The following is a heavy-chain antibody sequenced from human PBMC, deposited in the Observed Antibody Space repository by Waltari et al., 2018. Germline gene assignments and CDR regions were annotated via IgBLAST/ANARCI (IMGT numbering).Heavy chain of an antibody. V-gene: IGHV1-2*02. CDR2: SNPNTGGT. CDR3: ARQAARNFDY. J-gene: IGHJ4*02. Sequence: QVQLVQSGAEVKKPGASVNVSCKASGYNFIGYYIHWVRQAPGQGLEWMVWSNPNTGGTKYAQKYQGRVTLTRDTSISTAYMELSSLGSDDMAVFYCARQAARNFDYWGQGTLVTVSS. CDR1: GYNFIGYY.